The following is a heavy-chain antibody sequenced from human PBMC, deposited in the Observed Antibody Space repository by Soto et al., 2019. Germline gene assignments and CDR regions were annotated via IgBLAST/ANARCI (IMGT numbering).Heavy chain of an antibody. CDR3: TIGQMVRGLHYYAMDV. V-gene: IGHV3-23*01. Sequence: ISGSGDTRYYADSVKGRFTCSRDKSKNTLDLHMNSLRVEDTAAYYCTIGQMVRGLHYYAMDVWGQGTTVTVS. J-gene: IGHJ6*02. CDR2: ISGSGDTR. D-gene: IGHD3-10*01.